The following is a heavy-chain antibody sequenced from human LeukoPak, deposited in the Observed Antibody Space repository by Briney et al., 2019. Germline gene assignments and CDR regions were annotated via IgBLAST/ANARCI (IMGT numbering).Heavy chain of an antibody. CDR2: ISYEGSNE. D-gene: IGHD3-10*01. J-gene: IGHJ4*02. V-gene: IGHV3-30-3*01. CDR3: ARVGYYASGPFSYFDY. Sequence: GGSLRLSCAASGFTFSGYAMHWVRQAPGKGLEWVAVISYEGSNEYYADSVKGRFTISRDNSKNTLYLQMNSLSVEDTAVYYCARVGYYASGPFSYFDYWGQGTLVTVSS. CDR1: GFTFSGYA.